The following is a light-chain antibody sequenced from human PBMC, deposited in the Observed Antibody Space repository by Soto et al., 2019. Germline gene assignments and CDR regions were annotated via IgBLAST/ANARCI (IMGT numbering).Light chain of an antibody. J-gene: IGLJ3*02. V-gene: IGLV2-23*03. CDR1: SRDVGSYNL. Sequence: QSALTQPASVSGSPGQSITMSCTGTSRDVGSYNLVSWYQQHPGKAPKLMIYEGSKRPSGVSNRFSGSKSGNTASLTISGLQAEDEADYYCCSYAGRSTFWVFGGGTKLTVL. CDR3: CSYAGRSTFWV. CDR2: EGS.